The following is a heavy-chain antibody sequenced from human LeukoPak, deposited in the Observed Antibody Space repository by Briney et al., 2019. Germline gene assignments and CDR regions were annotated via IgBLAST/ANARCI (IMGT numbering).Heavy chain of an antibody. J-gene: IGHJ4*02. CDR1: GFTFSSYA. Sequence: GGSLRLSCAASGFTFSSYAMHWVRQAPGKGLEWVAVISYDGSNKYYADSVKGRFTISRVNSKNTLYLQMNSLRAEDTAVYYCAILAVAGLFDYWGQGTLVTVSS. CDR3: AILAVAGLFDY. CDR2: ISYDGSNK. V-gene: IGHV3-30-3*01. D-gene: IGHD6-19*01.